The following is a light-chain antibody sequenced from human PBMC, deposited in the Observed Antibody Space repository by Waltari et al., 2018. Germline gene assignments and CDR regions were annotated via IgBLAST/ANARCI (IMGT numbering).Light chain of an antibody. J-gene: IGLJ3*02. CDR3: CSYAGSRWV. CDR1: SRAVGGYNY. V-gene: IGLV2-11*01. CDR2: DVR. Sequence: QSALTQPRSVSGSPGQSVTISCPGPSRAVGGYNYVSWYQHHPGKAPKLLIFDVRKRPSGVPDRFSGSKSGSTASLTISGLQAEDEADYYCCSYAGSRWVFGGGTKLTVL.